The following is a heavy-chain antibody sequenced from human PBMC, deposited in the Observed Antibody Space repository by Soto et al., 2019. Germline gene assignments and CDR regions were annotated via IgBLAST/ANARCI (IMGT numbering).Heavy chain of an antibody. CDR3: ARVSGSYYYGMDV. Sequence: QVQLQESGPGLVKPSGTLSLTCAVSGDSISSSYWWSWVRQPPGKGLEWIGEIYHSGSTNYNPSLKRRVTISVDKSKNQFSLKLSSVTAADTAVYYCARVSGSYYYGMDVWGRGTTVTVSS. D-gene: IGHD3-10*01. V-gene: IGHV4-4*02. CDR2: IYHSGST. J-gene: IGHJ6*02. CDR1: GDSISSSYW.